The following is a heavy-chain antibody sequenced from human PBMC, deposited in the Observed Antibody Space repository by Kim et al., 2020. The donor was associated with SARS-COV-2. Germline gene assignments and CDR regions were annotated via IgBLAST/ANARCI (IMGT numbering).Heavy chain of an antibody. CDR2: ISSSSSYI. CDR1: GFTFSSYS. CDR3: AREGDCTNGVCYLGSHYYYYSMDV. V-gene: IGHV3-21*01. Sequence: GGSLRLSCAASGFTFSSYSMNWVRQAPGKGLEWVSSISSSSSYIYYADSVKGRFTISRDNAKNSLYLQMNSLRAEDTAVYYCAREGDCTNGVCYLGSHYYYYSMDVWGKGTTVTVPS. D-gene: IGHD2-8*01. J-gene: IGHJ6*03.